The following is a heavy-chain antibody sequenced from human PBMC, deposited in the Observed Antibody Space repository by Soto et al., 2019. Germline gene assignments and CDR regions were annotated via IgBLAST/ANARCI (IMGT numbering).Heavy chain of an antibody. Sequence: PGGSLRLSCAASGFTFSSYSMNWVRQAPGKGLEWVSSISSSSSYIYYADSVKGRFTISRDNAKNPLYLQMNSLRAEDTAVYYCARDLRYCSGGSRYSAPSQYYYGMDVWGQGTTVTVSS. J-gene: IGHJ6*02. CDR3: ARDLRYCSGGSRYSAPSQYYYGMDV. D-gene: IGHD2-15*01. CDR2: ISSSSSYI. CDR1: GFTFSSYS. V-gene: IGHV3-21*01.